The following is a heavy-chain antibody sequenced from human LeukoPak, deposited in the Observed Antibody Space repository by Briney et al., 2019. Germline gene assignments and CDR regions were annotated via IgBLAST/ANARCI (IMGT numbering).Heavy chain of an antibody. Sequence: SEALSLTCTVSGYSIRSGFYWGWIRQPPGKGLEWIGNIYHSGITYYTPSLKSRVTISVDTSKNQFSLRLTSVTAADTAVYYCARQTGSGLFILPGGQGTLVTVSS. CDR1: GYSIRSGFY. V-gene: IGHV4-38-2*02. CDR2: IYHSGIT. D-gene: IGHD3/OR15-3a*01. CDR3: ARQTGSGLFILP. J-gene: IGHJ4*02.